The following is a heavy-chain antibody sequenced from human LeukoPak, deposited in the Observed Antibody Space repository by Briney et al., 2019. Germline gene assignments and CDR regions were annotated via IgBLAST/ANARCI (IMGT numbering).Heavy chain of an antibody. Sequence: GGSLRLSCAASGFTFSSYGMHWLREAPGKGLEWVAFIRYDGSNKYYADSVKRRFTISRDNSKNTVYLQMNSLRAEDTAVYYCAKGTDCSSTSCFTYYYYYMDVWGKGTTVTVSS. CDR2: IRYDGSNK. J-gene: IGHJ6*03. CDR3: AKGTDCSSTSCFTYYYYYMDV. V-gene: IGHV3-30*02. D-gene: IGHD2-2*01. CDR1: GFTFSSYG.